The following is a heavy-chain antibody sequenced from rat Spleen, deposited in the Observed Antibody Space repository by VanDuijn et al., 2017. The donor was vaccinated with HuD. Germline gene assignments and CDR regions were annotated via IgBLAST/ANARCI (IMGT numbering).Heavy chain of an antibody. CDR2: ISYGGST. V-gene: IGHV5-29*01. Sequence: EVQLVESGGGLVQPGNSLKLSCAASGFTFSNYYMAWVRQAPTKGLEWVATISYGGSTYYPDSVKGRFTISRDNAKSTLYLQMNSLRSEDTATYYCTRNWDYWGQGVMVTVSS. CDR1: GFTFSNYY. J-gene: IGHJ2*01. D-gene: IGHD3-6*01. CDR3: TRNWDY.